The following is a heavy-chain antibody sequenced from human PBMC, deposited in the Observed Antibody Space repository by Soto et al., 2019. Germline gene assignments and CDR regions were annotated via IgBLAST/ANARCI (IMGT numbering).Heavy chain of an antibody. D-gene: IGHD3-10*01. CDR3: AREYYGSEIPNAYYYGTDV. CDR2: IDPSDSYT. V-gene: IGHV5-10-1*01. J-gene: IGHJ6*02. Sequence: GESQTGACKGSGYSCTSYWHSSVSKRSGKGEEWMGRIDPSDSYTNYSPSFQGHVTISADKSISTAYLQWSSLKASDTAMYYCAREYYGSEIPNAYYYGTDVWGQGTTVTGTS. CDR1: GYSCTSYW.